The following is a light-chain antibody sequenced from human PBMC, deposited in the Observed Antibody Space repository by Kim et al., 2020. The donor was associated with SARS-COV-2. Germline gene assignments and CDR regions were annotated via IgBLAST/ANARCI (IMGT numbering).Light chain of an antibody. CDR3: QQFNNWPRT. V-gene: IGKV3-15*01. CDR1: QNINSN. Sequence: EIVMTQSPATLSVSPGERATLSCRASQNINSNLVWYQHKPGQAPRLLIYGASTRATGVPARFSGGGSGTEFTLTISSLQSEDFAVYYCQQFNNWPRTFGQGTKVDIK. CDR2: GAS. J-gene: IGKJ1*01.